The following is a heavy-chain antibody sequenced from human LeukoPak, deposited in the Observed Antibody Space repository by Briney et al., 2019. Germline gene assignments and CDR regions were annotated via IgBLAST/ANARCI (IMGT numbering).Heavy chain of an antibody. CDR3: ATDKQWLVAFQH. CDR1: GYTLTELS. J-gene: IGHJ1*01. CDR2: FDPEDGET. D-gene: IGHD6-19*01. Sequence: ASVKVSCKVSGYTLTELSMHWVRQAPGRGLEWMGGFDPEDGETIYAQKFQGRVTMTEDTSTDTAYMELSSLRSEDTAVYYCATDKQWLVAFQHWGKGTLVTVSS. V-gene: IGHV1-24*01.